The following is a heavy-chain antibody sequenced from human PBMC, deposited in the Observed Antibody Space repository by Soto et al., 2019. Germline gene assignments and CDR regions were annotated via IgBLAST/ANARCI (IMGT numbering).Heavy chain of an antibody. CDR2: IYHGGTT. J-gene: IGHJ4*02. CDR1: GGSITSGHW. V-gene: IGHV4-4*02. Sequence: QVQLQESGPGLVQPSETLSITCAVSGGSITSGHWWSWVRQTPGKGLEWIGEIYHGGTTDYNPSLKGRVTMSVDKSKNQFSLKLKSVTAADTAVYYCAREGAYFDSWSGYFGPGYFDKWGQGILVTVSS. CDR3: AREGAYFDSWSGYFGPGYFDK. D-gene: IGHD3-3*01.